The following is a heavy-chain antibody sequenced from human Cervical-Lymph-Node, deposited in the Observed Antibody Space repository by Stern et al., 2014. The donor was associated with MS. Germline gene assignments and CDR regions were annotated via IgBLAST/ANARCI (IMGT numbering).Heavy chain of an antibody. Sequence: VQLVESGAEVKKPGASVNVSCEASGFSFTTHYMHWIRQAPGEGLEWVGMINPKCGTTCCGRQFQGRVIITRDTSTSTIYMELTGLRSEDTALYFCTRVQRERRALDHFDPWGQGTLVTVSS. CDR2: INPKCGTT. CDR3: TRVQRERRALDHFDP. J-gene: IGHJ5*02. D-gene: IGHD1-1*01. CDR1: GFSFTTHY. V-gene: IGHV1-46*03.